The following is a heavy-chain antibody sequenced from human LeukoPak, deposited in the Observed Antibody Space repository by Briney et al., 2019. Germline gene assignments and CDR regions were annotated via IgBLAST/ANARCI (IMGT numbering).Heavy chain of an antibody. D-gene: IGHD3-3*01. CDR3: ARGLFGVVIIGYNWFDP. CDR1: GGSISGYY. CDR2: INHSGST. Sequence: SETLSLTCAVYGGSISGYYWSWIRQPPGKGLEWNGEINHSGSTNYNPSLKSRVTISVDTSKNQFSLKLSSVTAADTAVYYCARGLFGVVIIGYNWFDPWGQGTLVTVSS. V-gene: IGHV4-34*01. J-gene: IGHJ5*02.